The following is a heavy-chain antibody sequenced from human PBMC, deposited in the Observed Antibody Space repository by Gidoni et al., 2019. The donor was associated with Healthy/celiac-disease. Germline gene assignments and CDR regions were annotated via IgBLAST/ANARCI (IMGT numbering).Heavy chain of an antibody. CDR2: IRDSGSTT. CDR3: AKSPWRITFGGVIVNDAFDI. D-gene: IGHD3-16*02. V-gene: IGHV3-23*01. J-gene: IGHJ3*02. CDR1: GLVFSRYG. Sequence: EVQLLESGGGLVQPGGSLRLSCAASGLVFSRYGMSWVRQSPGKGLEWVSGIRDSGSTTYYTDTVKGRFTISRDNSKNTLYLQMHSLGAEDSAVYYCAKSPWRITFGGVIVNDAFDIWGQGTMVTVSS.